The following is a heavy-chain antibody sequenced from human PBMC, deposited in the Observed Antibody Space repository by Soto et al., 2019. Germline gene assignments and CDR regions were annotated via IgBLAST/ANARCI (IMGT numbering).Heavy chain of an antibody. CDR3: TLYDYIWASYTSLDY. Sequence: EVQLLESGGGLVQPGGSLRLSCAASVTSRFTYDTYSIGWVRQAPGKVLEWVSAISGRGESTYYADSVKGRFTVSRDNSKNTLSLQMNGLRAEDTALYYCTLYDYIWASYTSLDYWGQGTLVTVSS. V-gene: IGHV3-23*01. D-gene: IGHD3-16*01. J-gene: IGHJ4*02. CDR2: ISGRGEST. CDR1: VTSRFTYDTYS.